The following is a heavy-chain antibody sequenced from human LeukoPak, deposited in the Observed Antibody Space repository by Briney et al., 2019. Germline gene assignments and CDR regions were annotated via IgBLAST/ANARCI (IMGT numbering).Heavy chain of an antibody. V-gene: IGHV4-39*01. CDR2: IHFSGTT. Sequence: SETLSLTCTVSGGSIRSNTNFWGWNSSNYWGWIRQPPGKGLEWIGSIHFSGTTYYNPSLQSRLTISVDASKNQFSLKVTSVTATDTALYYCARQRDTASVGAFAIWGQGTMVTVSS. D-gene: IGHD5-18*01. CDR1: GGSIRSNTNFWGWNSSNY. CDR3: ARQRDTASVGAFAI. J-gene: IGHJ3*02.